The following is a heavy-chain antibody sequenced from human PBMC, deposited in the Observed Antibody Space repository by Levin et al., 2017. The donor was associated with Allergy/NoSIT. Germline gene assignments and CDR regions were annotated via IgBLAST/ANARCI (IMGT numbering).Heavy chain of an antibody. CDR1: GFTFSSYA. D-gene: IGHD4-17*01. CDR3: AREGGDDYGDYENWFDP. CDR2: ISYDGSNK. V-gene: IGHV3-30-3*01. J-gene: IGHJ5*02. Sequence: GGSLRLSCAASGFTFSSYAMHWVRQAPGKGLEWVAVISYDGSNKYYADSVKGRFTISRDNSKNTLYLQMNSLRAEDTAVYYCAREGGDDYGDYENWFDPWGQGTLVTVSS.